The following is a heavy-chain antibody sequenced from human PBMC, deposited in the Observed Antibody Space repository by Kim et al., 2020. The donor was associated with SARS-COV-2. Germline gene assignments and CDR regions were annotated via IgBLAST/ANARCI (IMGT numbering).Heavy chain of an antibody. D-gene: IGHD2-21*01. Sequence: SETLSLTCAVYGGSFSGYYWSWIRQPPGKGLEWIGEINHSGSTNYNPSLKSRVTISVDTSKNQFSLKLSSVTAADTAVYYCASHMALGYYYYYGMDVWGQGTTVTVSS. J-gene: IGHJ6*02. CDR2: INHSGST. CDR1: GGSFSGYY. V-gene: IGHV4-34*01. CDR3: ASHMALGYYYYYGMDV.